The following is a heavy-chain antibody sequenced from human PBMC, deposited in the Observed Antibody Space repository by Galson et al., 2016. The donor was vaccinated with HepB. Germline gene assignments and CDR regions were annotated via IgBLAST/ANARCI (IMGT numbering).Heavy chain of an antibody. D-gene: IGHD3-22*01. V-gene: IGHV4-4*02. J-gene: IGHJ2*01. CDR3: ARWYYYESGGYSTGGYWYFDL. CDR2: IHHGGNT. Sequence: LSLTCAVSGGSISSDNWWSWVRQPPGKGLEWIGEIHHGGNTNYSPSLKSRVTISVDKSKNQFSVRLTSVTAADTAVYYCARWYYYESGGYSTGGYWYFDLWGRGTLVTVSS. CDR1: GGSISSDNW.